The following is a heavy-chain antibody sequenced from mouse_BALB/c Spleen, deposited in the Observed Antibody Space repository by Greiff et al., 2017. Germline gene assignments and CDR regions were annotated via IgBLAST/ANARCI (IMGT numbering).Heavy chain of an antibody. D-gene: IGHD2-3*01. V-gene: IGHV1-14*01. CDR3: ARSWDGYYGYFDV. J-gene: IGHJ1*01. CDR2: INPYNDGT. CDR1: GYTFTSYV. Sequence: VQLQQSGPELVKPGASVKMSCKASGYTFTSYVMHWVKQKPGQGLEWIGYINPYNDGTKYNEKFKGKATLTSDKSSSTAYMELSSLTSEDSAVYYCARSWDGYYGYFDVWGAGTTVTVSS.